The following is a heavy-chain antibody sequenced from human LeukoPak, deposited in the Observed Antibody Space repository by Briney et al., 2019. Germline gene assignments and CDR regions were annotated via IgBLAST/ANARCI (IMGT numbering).Heavy chain of an antibody. CDR1: GYTFSNFG. J-gene: IGHJ4*02. D-gene: IGHD3-10*01. CDR3: ARGGYYDSGSFPDY. V-gene: IGHV1-18*01. Sequence: ASVRVSCKTSGYTFSNFGINWVRQAPGQGLEWMGWISGNNDNPNYGQKFQGRFTVTTDSSTSTAYMELRNLRFDDTAVYYCARGGYYDSGSFPDYWGQGTLVTVSS. CDR2: ISGNNDNP.